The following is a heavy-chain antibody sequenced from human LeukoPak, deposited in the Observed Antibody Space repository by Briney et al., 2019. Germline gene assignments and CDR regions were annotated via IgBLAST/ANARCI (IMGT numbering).Heavy chain of an antibody. D-gene: IGHD2-2*01. CDR3: ARASSNIFAAPTAPLGFDP. CDR1: SDSISRGHYY. J-gene: IGHJ5*02. Sequence: SQTLSLTSTVSSDSISRGHYYWRWTRQPPGKALEWIRHIYYSGSAFSNASLKRRLSISVDTSKNQFSLKLTSVTAADTAVYYCARASSNIFAAPTAPLGFDPWGQGTLVTVSS. V-gene: IGHV4-30-4*08. CDR2: IYYSGSA.